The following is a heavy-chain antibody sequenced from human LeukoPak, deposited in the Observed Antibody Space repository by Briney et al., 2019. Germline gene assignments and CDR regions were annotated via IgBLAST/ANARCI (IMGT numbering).Heavy chain of an antibody. CDR2: ISYDGSNK. Sequence: PGGSLRLSCAASGFTFSSYAMHWVRQAPGKGLEWVTLISYDGSNKYYADSVKGRFTISRDNSKNTLYLQMNSLRAEDTAVYYCARGRGILTGYGNWFDPWGQGTLVTVSS. J-gene: IGHJ5*02. V-gene: IGHV3-30-3*01. CDR3: ARGRGILTGYGNWFDP. D-gene: IGHD3-9*01. CDR1: GFTFSSYA.